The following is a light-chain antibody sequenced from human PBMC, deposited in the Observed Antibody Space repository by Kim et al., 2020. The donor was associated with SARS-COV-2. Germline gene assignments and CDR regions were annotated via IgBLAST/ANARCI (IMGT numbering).Light chain of an antibody. V-gene: IGKV1-8*01. Sequence: AIQITQSPSSLSASTGDRVTITCRASQGIRSDLGWYQQKPGKAPKLLIYAASTLQSGVPSRFSGSGSGTEFTLTISCLQSEDFATYYCQQQNSYPPTFGRGTRVEIK. CDR2: AAS. CDR1: QGIRSD. J-gene: IGKJ5*01. CDR3: QQQNSYPPT.